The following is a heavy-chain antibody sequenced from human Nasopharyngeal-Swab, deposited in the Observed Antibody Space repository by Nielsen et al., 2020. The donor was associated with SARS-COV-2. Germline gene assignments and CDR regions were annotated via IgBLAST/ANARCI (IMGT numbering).Heavy chain of an antibody. J-gene: IGHJ4*02. V-gene: IGHV1-18*04. CDR1: GYIFKSYV. Sequence: ASVKVSCKVSGYIFKSYVIHWVRQAPGQGLEWMGWIHPYNGNTDSGQQHQDRVTMTTDTSTGTAYMDLGSLRSDDTAIYYCARGRVSYSSSSALAYWGQGTLVSVSS. D-gene: IGHD6-6*01. CDR2: IHPYNGNT. CDR3: ARGRVSYSSSSALAY.